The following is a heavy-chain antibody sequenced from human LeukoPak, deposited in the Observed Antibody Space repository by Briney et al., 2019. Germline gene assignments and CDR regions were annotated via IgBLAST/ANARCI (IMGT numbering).Heavy chain of an antibody. J-gene: IGHJ4*02. CDR3: AARGYSYGQPIFDY. D-gene: IGHD5-18*01. CDR1: GFTFSSYG. V-gene: IGHV3-30*03. Sequence: GGSLRLSCAASGFTFSSYGMHWVRQAPGKGMEWVAVISYDGSNKYYADSVKGRFTISRDNSKNALYLQMNSLRAEDTAVYYCAARGYSYGQPIFDYWGQGTLVTVSS. CDR2: ISYDGSNK.